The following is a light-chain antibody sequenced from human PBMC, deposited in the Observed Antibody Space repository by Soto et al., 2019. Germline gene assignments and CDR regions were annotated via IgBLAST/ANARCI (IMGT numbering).Light chain of an antibody. V-gene: IGKV1-39*01. Sequence: DIQMTQSPSSLSASVGDRVTITCRASQSISTYLIWYQQKPGKAPKLLIYATSSLQSGVPSRFSGSGSGTDFTLTISSLQSEDFAVYYCQQYNTWPPITFGQGTRLEIK. J-gene: IGKJ5*01. CDR3: QQYNTWPPIT. CDR1: QSISTY. CDR2: ATS.